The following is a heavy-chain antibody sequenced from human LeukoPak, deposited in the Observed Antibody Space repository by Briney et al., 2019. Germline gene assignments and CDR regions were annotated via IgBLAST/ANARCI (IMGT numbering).Heavy chain of an antibody. D-gene: IGHD2-15*01. CDR2: ISGSGAST. Sequence: GGSLRPSCAASGFTFSSYAMSWVRQAPGKGLEWVSAISGSGASTYYADSVKGRYTISRDNSKNTLYLQMNSLSAEDTAVYYCAKDLSADIWGQGTLVTVSS. J-gene: IGHJ4*02. CDR3: AKDLSADI. CDR1: GFTFSSYA. V-gene: IGHV3-23*01.